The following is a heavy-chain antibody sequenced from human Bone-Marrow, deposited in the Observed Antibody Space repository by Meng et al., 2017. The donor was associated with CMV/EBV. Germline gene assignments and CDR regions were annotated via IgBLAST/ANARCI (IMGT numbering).Heavy chain of an antibody. CDR3: AKGGSYPTPIAEYFQY. V-gene: IGHV3-30*02. D-gene: IGHD1-26*01. CDR1: GFTFSSYA. J-gene: IGHJ1*01. CDR2: IPFDGSNK. Sequence: GESLKISCAASGFTFSSYAMSWVRQAPGKGLEWVAFIPFDGSNKYYADSVKGRFTISRDNSKNTLYMQMDSLRAEDTAVYYCAKGGSYPTPIAEYFQYWGQGTLVTVSS.